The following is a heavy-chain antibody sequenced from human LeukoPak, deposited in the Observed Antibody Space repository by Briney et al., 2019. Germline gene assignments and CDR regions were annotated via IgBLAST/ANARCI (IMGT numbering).Heavy chain of an antibody. J-gene: IGHJ6*03. CDR3: AKVLPHYYYYMDV. CDR2: IYYSGST. V-gene: IGHV4-59*01. D-gene: IGHD3-10*01. CDR1: GGSISSYY. Sequence: SETLSLTCTVSGGSISSYYWIRIRQPPGKRLEGIGYIYYSGSTNYNPSLKSRVTISVDTSKNQFSLKLSSVTAADTAVYYCAKVLPHYYYYMDVWGKGTTVTVSS.